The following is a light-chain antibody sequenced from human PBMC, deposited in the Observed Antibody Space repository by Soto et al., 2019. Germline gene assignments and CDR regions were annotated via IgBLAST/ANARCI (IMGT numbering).Light chain of an antibody. CDR2: EVR. V-gene: IGLV2-14*01. Sequence: QSVLTQPAAVSGPPGQSITISCTGTSSDVGRYNYVSWYQQHSGKAPKLVIYEVRNRPSGISNRFSASKSGNTASLTISGLQAEDEADYYCSLYTSSSTYVFGTGTKVTVL. J-gene: IGLJ1*01. CDR3: SLYTSSSTYV. CDR1: SSDVGRYNY.